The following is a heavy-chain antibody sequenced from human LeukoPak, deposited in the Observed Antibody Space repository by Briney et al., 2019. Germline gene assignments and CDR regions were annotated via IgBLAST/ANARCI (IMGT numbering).Heavy chain of an antibody. Sequence: GGSLRLSCAASGFTVSNTYMTWVRQAPGKGLEWVSLIYTGGKTYYADSVKGRFTISRDNSRNSLYLQTNSLRAEDTAVYYCAKDHNGITIFGVVIPRPSYWYFDLWGRGTLVTVSS. J-gene: IGHJ2*01. D-gene: IGHD3-3*01. CDR2: IYTGGKT. CDR1: GFTVSNTY. V-gene: IGHV3-53*01. CDR3: AKDHNGITIFGVVIPRPSYWYFDL.